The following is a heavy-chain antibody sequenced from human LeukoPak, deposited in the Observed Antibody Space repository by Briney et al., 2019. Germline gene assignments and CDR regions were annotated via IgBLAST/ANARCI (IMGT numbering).Heavy chain of an antibody. CDR3: ACREFYSPWPGP. Sequence: GESLKISCKGSGYSFTSYWIGWVRQTPGKGLEWMGVIYPGDARTRYNPSFEGQVTISADKSINTAYLQWSSLKASDTAMYYCACREFYSPWPGPWGQGTLVTVSS. CDR1: GYSFTSYW. J-gene: IGHJ5*02. V-gene: IGHV5-51*01. CDR2: IYPGDART. D-gene: IGHD5-18*01.